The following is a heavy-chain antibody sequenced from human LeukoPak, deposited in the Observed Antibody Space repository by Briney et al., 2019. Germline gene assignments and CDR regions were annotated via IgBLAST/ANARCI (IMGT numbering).Heavy chain of an antibody. CDR1: GGSISSYY. D-gene: IGHD6-13*01. J-gene: IGHJ4*02. Sequence: SETLSLTCTVSGGSISSYYWSWIRQPPGKGLEWIGYIYYSGSTNYNPSLKSRVTISVDTSKNQFSLKLSSVTAADTAVYYCASSLAAGTIDYWGQGTLVTVSS. V-gene: IGHV4-59*08. CDR3: ASSLAAGTIDY. CDR2: IYYSGST.